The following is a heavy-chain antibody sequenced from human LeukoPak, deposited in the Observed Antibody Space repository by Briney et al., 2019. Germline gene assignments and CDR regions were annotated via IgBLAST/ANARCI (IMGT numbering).Heavy chain of an antibody. D-gene: IGHD4-17*01. V-gene: IGHV3-23*01. J-gene: IGHJ4*02. Sequence: PGGSLRLSCAASGFTFSSYAVSWVRQAPGKGLEWASAISGSGGSTYYADSMKGRFTISRDNSKNTLYLQMNSLRAEDTAVYYCAKAPTTVTTSGAYWGQGTLVTVSS. CDR3: AKAPTTVTTSGAY. CDR1: GFTFSSYA. CDR2: ISGSGGST.